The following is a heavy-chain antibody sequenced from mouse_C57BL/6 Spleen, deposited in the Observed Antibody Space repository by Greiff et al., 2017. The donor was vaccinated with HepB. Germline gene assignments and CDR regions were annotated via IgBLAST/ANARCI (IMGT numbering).Heavy chain of an antibody. D-gene: IGHD1-1*01. J-gene: IGHJ4*01. CDR2: IWSGGST. CDR1: GFSLTSYG. Sequence: VMLVESGPGLVQPSQSLSITCTVSGFSLTSYGVHWVRQSPGKGLEWLGVIWSGGSTDYNAAFISRLSISKDNSKSQVFFKMNSLQADDTAIYYCARVDTVLEDYFAMDYWGQGTSVTVSS. CDR3: ARVDTVLEDYFAMDY. V-gene: IGHV2-2*01.